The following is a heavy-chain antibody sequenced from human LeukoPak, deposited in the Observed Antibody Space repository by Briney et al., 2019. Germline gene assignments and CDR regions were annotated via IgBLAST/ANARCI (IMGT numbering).Heavy chain of an antibody. CDR3: GSSRGVLTAYDI. CDR2: IYYTGST. CDR1: GGSISSNY. D-gene: IGHD3-16*01. V-gene: IGHV4-59*12. J-gene: IGHJ3*02. Sequence: SETLSLTCTVSGGSISSNYWSWIRQPPGKRLEWLGYIYYTGSTSYNPSLKSRVTMSFDTSKNQFPSNLTTVTPAATAAYYCGSSRGVLTAYDIWGQGTMVTVSS.